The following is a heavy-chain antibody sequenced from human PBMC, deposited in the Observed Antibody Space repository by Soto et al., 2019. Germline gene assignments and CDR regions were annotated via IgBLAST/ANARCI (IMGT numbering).Heavy chain of an antibody. V-gene: IGHV3-30*18. D-gene: IGHD3-22*01. CDR1: GFTFNTYG. CDR3: AKDGPRITMIVVVTYPDAFDI. J-gene: IGHJ3*02. Sequence: GGSLRLSCAASGFTFNTYGMHWVRQAPGKGLQWVAVISYDGSNKYYADSVKGRFTISRDNSKNTLYLQMNSLRAEDTAVYYCAKDGPRITMIVVVTYPDAFDIWGQGTMVTVSS. CDR2: ISYDGSNK.